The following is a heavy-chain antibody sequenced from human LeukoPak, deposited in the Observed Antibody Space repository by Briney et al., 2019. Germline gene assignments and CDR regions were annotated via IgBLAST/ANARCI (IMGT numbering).Heavy chain of an antibody. CDR3: ASRDANTAAGFDI. CDR2: MYTSGIT. J-gene: IGHJ3*02. CDR1: GGSISSYS. D-gene: IGHD6-13*01. Sequence: SETLSLTCTVSGGSISSYSWSWIRQSAGKGLEWIGHMYTSGITNYNPSPKSRVTMPVDTSKKQFSLKLSSVTAADTAVYYCASRDANTAAGFDIWGQGTMLTVSS. V-gene: IGHV4-4*07.